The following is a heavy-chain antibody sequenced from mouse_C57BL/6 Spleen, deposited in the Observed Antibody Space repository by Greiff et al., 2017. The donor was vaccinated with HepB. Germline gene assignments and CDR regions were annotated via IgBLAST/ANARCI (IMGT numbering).Heavy chain of an antibody. V-gene: IGHV1-81*01. CDR1: GYTFTSYG. CDR3: ARKDGSSYKAMDY. D-gene: IGHD1-1*01. CDR2: IYPRSGNT. Sequence: VQLQQSGAELARPGASVKLSCKASGYTFTSYGISWVKQRTGQGLEWIGEIYPRSGNTYYNEKFKGKATLTADKSSSTAYMELRSLTSEDSAVYFCARKDGSSYKAMDYWGQGTSVTVSS. J-gene: IGHJ4*01.